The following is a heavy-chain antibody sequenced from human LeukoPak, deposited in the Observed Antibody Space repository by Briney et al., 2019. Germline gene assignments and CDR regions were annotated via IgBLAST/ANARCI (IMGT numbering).Heavy chain of an antibody. J-gene: IGHJ4*02. CDR1: GYTFTGHY. CDR3: ARGQSLNDY. Sequence: GASVKVSCKASGYTFTGHYMHWVRQAPGQGLEWMGWINPNNGGTNYAQKFQGRVTMTRDTSISTAYMELSRLRYDDTALYYCARGQSLNDYWGQGTLVTVSS. V-gene: IGHV1-2*02. CDR2: INPNNGGT.